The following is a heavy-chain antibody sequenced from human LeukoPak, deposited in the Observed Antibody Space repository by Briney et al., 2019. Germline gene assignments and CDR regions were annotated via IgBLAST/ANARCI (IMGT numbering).Heavy chain of an antibody. Sequence: PGGSLRLSCTASGCSVSSYAMSWVRQTPGKGLEWVSTISGSGGSTYYADSVKGRFTISRDNSKNTLYLQMNSLRAEDTAVYYCARFSIWFGELLDFWGQGTLVTVSS. J-gene: IGHJ4*02. V-gene: IGHV3-23*01. D-gene: IGHD3-10*01. CDR2: ISGSGGST. CDR1: GCSVSSYA. CDR3: ARFSIWFGELLDF.